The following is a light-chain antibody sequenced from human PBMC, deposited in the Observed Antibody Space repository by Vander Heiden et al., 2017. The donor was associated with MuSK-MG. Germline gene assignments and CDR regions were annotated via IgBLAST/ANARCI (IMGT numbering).Light chain of an antibody. V-gene: IGKV1-39*01. J-gene: IGKJ4*01. CDR2: AAS. CDR3: HQSYGTPHT. Sequence: DIQMTQSPSSLSASVGDRVTITCRASQSISSYLNWYQQKPGKAPKLLIYAASSLQSGVPSRFSGSGSGTDFTLTIIRLQPEDFATYYCHQSYGTPHTFGGGTKVEIK. CDR1: QSISSY.